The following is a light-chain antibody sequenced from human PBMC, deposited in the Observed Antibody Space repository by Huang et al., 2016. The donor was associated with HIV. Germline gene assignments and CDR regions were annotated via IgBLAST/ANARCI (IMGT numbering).Light chain of an antibody. CDR3: QQRSSGVT. CDR1: QSVGNY. CDR2: YTS. Sequence: IVLTQSPATLSWYPGERVTLSCRASQSVGNYIAWYQQHPGQSPKLLIYYTSNRATGTPGRFSGSGSGTDFTLTISSLQSEDFVVYYCQQRSSGVTFGGGTKVQVK. J-gene: IGKJ4*01. V-gene: IGKV3-11*01.